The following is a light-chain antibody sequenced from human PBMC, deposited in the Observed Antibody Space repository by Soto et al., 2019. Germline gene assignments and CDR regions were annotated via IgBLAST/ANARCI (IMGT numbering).Light chain of an antibody. CDR2: GAS. CDR3: QQYSAWPLT. CDR1: QSVSGN. Sequence: EIVMTQSPVTLSVSPGERATLSCRSSQSVSGNYIAWYQQKPGQAPRLLIYGASTRATGIPGRFTGSGSGTEFSLSITSLQSEDFAVYYCQQYSAWPLTFGQWTTVEIK. V-gene: IGKV3-15*01. J-gene: IGKJ1*01.